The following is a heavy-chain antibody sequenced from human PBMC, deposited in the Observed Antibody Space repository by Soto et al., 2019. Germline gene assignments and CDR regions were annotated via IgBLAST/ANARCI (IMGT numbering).Heavy chain of an antibody. D-gene: IGHD3-16*02. CDR3: ANVEFGGVIVGGTQVHLDY. Sequence: GGSLRLSCAASGFTFSSYAMSWVRQAPGKGLEWVSAISGSGGSTYYADSVKGRFTISRDNSKNTLYLQMNSLRAEDTAVYYCANVEFGGVIVGGTQVHLDYWGQGTLVTVSS. J-gene: IGHJ4*02. CDR1: GFTFSSYA. V-gene: IGHV3-23*01. CDR2: ISGSGGST.